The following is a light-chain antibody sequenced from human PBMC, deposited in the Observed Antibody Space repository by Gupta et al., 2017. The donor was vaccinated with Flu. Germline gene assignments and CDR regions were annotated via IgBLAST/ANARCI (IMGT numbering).Light chain of an antibody. J-gene: IGKJ4*01. CDR2: AAS. CDR1: QSISTY. Sequence: DIQMTQSPSSLSASVGDRVTFPCRASQSISTYLNWYQQQPGKAPKLLIYAASRVQRGVPSRFSGSGSGTDFTLTISRRQPEEFANYYCQQRHSLPRTFGGGTKVEIK. V-gene: IGKV1-39*01. CDR3: QQRHSLPRT.